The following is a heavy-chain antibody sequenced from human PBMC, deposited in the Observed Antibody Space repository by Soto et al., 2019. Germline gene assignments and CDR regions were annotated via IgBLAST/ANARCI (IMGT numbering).Heavy chain of an antibody. J-gene: IGHJ4*02. CDR1: GFTFGDYA. D-gene: IGHD2-15*01. CDR2: IRSKAYGGTT. Sequence: GGSLRLSCTASGFTFGDYAMSWFRQAPGKGLEWVGFIRSKAYGGTTEYAASVKGRFTISRDDSKSIAYLQMNSLKTEDTAVYYCTRARLDIVVVVAAYYFDYWGQGTLVTVSS. CDR3: TRARLDIVVVVAAYYFDY. V-gene: IGHV3-49*03.